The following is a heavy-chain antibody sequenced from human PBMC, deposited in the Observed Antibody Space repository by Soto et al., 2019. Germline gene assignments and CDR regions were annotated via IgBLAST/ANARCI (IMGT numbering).Heavy chain of an antibody. D-gene: IGHD2-2*01. Sequence: PWGSLRLSCAASGFTFRSYSMNWVRQAPGKGLEWVSYISSSSSTIYYADSVKGRFTISRDNAKNSLYLQMNSLRAEDTAVYYCARVIVVPAALPPPFMDVWGQGTTVTVSS. V-gene: IGHV3-48*01. CDR2: ISSSSSTI. J-gene: IGHJ6*02. CDR3: ARVIVVPAALPPPFMDV. CDR1: GFTFRSYS.